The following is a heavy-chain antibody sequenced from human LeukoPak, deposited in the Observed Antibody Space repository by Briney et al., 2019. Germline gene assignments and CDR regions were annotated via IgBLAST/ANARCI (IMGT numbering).Heavy chain of an antibody. Sequence: ASVKVSCKASGYTFTSYDINWVRQATGQGLEWMGWMNPNSGNTGYAQKFQGRVTITRNISISTAYMELSSLRSDDTAVYYCARMVVAATLQGFDPWGQGTLVTVSS. J-gene: IGHJ5*02. D-gene: IGHD2-15*01. CDR1: GYTFTSYD. CDR3: ARMVVAATLQGFDP. CDR2: MNPNSGNT. V-gene: IGHV1-8*03.